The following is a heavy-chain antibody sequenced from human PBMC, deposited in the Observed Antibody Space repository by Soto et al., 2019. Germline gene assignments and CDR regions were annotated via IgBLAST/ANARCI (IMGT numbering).Heavy chain of an antibody. CDR2: VYWDDDK. J-gene: IGHJ4*02. Sequence: QITLKESGPALVKPTQTLTLTCTFSGFSLSTSGAGVGWIRQPPPKALEWLAVVYWDDDKRYSPSLKSRLTITKDTSKNQVVLKMTNMDPVATATYYCAYRLYAGWVTGSYYDYWGPGTLVTVSS. CDR3: AYRLYAGWVTGSYYDY. D-gene: IGHD7-27*01. V-gene: IGHV2-5*02. CDR1: GFSLSTSGAG.